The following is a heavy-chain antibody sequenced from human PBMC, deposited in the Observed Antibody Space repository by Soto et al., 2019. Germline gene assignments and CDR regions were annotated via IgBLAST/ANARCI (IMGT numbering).Heavy chain of an antibody. CDR2: TSSSSSYI. CDR1: GFTFSSYS. J-gene: IGHJ4*02. CDR3: RRAEKSEVYSEYG. D-gene: IGHD1-26*01. Sequence: EVQLVESGGGLVKPGGSLRLSCAASGFTFSSYSMNWVRQAPGKGLEWVSSTSSSSSYIYYADSVKGRFTISRDNAKNSLYLQMNRVRAVHTAVFDGRRAEKSEVYSEYGWVQGTLFTVAS. V-gene: IGHV3-21*01.